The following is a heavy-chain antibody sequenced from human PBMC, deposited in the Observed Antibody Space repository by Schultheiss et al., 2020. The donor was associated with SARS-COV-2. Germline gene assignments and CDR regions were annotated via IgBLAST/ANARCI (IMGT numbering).Heavy chain of an antibody. CDR3: ARAGDTTPYLDY. Sequence: GGSLRLSCAASGFTFSSCSMNWVRQAPGKGLEWVASIKQDGSEKYYVDSVKGRFTISRDNAKNSLYLQMNSLRAEDTAVYYCARAGDTTPYLDYWGQGTLVTVSS. V-gene: IGHV3-7*01. D-gene: IGHD1-26*01. CDR1: GFTFSSCS. J-gene: IGHJ4*02. CDR2: IKQDGSEK.